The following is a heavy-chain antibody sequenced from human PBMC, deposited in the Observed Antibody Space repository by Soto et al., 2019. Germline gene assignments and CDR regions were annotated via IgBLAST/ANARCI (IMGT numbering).Heavy chain of an antibody. V-gene: IGHV3-21*01. CDR3: ARELAPSGSRSY. J-gene: IGHJ4*02. CDR2: ISSSSSYI. D-gene: IGHD3-10*01. CDR1: GFTFSSYS. Sequence: GGSLRLSCAASGFTFSSYSMNWVRQAPGKGLEWVSSISSSSSYIYYADSVKGRFTISRDNAKNSLYLQMNSLRAEDTAVYYCARELAPSGSRSYRGQGTLVTVSS.